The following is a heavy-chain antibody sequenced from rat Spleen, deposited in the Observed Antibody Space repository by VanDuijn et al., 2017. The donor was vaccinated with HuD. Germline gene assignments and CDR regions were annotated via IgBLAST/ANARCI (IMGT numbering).Heavy chain of an antibody. CDR3: ARQRTLYYFDY. J-gene: IGHJ2*01. V-gene: IGHV5S23*01. D-gene: IGHD3-1*01. CDR1: GFTFSDYN. CDR2: ISTSGGST. Sequence: EVQLVESGGGLVQHERSLKLSCAASGFTFSDYNMAWVRQAPTKGLEWVASISTSGGSTYYRDSVKGRFTISRDNAQNTLYLELNSLRSEDTATYYCARQRTLYYFDYWGQGVMVTVSS.